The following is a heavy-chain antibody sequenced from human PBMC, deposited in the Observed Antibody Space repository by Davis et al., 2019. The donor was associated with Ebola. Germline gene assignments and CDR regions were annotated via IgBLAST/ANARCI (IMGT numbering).Heavy chain of an antibody. J-gene: IGHJ4*02. Sequence: GSLKIPCKGSGYSFTSYWIGWVRQMPGKGLEWMGIIYPGDSDTRYSPSFQGQVTISADKSISTAYLQWSSLKASDTAMYYCARRPRGPGDEFDYWGQGTLVTVSS. CDR1: GYSFTSYW. D-gene: IGHD3-10*01. V-gene: IGHV5-51*01. CDR3: ARRPRGPGDEFDY. CDR2: IYPGDSDT.